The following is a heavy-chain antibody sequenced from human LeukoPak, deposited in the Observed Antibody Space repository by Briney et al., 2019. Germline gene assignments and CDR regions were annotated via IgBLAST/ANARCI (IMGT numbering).Heavy chain of an antibody. CDR1: GGSISSYY. CDR3: ASLPTWSRRYGWGRVDY. Sequence: PSETLSLTCTVSGGSISSYYWSWIRQPPGKGLEWIGEINHSGGTTYNPSPKSRVPISVDPSKKPFSLKLCSGTAADTAVYYCASLPTWSRRYGWGRVDYWGQGTLVTVSS. D-gene: IGHD3-10*01. CDR2: INHSGGT. V-gene: IGHV4-34*01. J-gene: IGHJ4*02.